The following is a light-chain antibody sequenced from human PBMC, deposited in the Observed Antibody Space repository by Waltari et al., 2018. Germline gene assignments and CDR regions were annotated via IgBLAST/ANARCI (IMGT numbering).Light chain of an antibody. J-gene: IGKJ4*01. V-gene: IGKV1-39*01. CDR2: AAS. CDR1: QSITSY. Sequence: DIQMTPSPSSLSASVGDRVTITCRASQSITSYLNWYQQKPGKAPKLLIYAASSLQSGVPSRFSGSGSGTDFTLTISSLQPEDFATYYCQQSDSMPLTFGGGTKVEI. CDR3: QQSDSMPLT.